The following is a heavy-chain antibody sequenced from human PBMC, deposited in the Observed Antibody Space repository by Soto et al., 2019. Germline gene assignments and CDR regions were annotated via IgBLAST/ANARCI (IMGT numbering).Heavy chain of an antibody. V-gene: IGHV3-48*02. D-gene: IGHD3-16*02. Sequence: GGSLRLSCAASGFTFSSYSMNWVRQAPGKGLEWVSYISSSSSTIYYADSVKGRFTISRDNAKNSLYLQMNSLRDEDTAVYYCARDLGITFGGVIVKFDYWGQGTLVTVSS. CDR3: ARDLGITFGGVIVKFDY. CDR2: ISSSSSTI. CDR1: GFTFSSYS. J-gene: IGHJ4*02.